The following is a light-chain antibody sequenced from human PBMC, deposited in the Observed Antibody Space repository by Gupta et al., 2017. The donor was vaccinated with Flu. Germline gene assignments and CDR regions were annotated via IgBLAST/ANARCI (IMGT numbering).Light chain of an antibody. V-gene: IGLV2-14*01. Sequence: QSALTQPASVSGSPGQSITISCTGTISDVGGYNRVSWYQQHPGKAPKLIIYEVNSRPSGVSNRFSGSKSGNTASLTISGLQADDEADYYCSSYTLTRTSIIGWVFGGGTKLTVL. J-gene: IGLJ3*02. CDR3: SSYTLTRTSIIGWV. CDR2: EVN. CDR1: ISDVGGYNR.